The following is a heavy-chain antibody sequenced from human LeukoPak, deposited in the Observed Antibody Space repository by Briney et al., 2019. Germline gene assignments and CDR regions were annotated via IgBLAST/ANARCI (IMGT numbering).Heavy chain of an antibody. CDR2: IYTSGGT. CDR1: GGSISSYY. CDR3: ARWAQESYYFGY. J-gene: IGHJ4*02. Sequence: SETLSLTCTVSGGSISSYYWSWIRQPAGKGLEWIGRIYTSGGTNYNASLKSRVTMSVDTSKNQFSLKLSSVTAADTSVYYCARWAQESYYFGYWGQGTLVTVFS. V-gene: IGHV4-4*07.